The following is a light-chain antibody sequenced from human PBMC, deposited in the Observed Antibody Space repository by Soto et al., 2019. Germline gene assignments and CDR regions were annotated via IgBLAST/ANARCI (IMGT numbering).Light chain of an antibody. CDR3: CSYAGPSTI. V-gene: IGLV2-23*01. J-gene: IGLJ2*01. CDR1: RGDVGSYNF. CDR2: EGT. Sequence: QSALTQPASVSGSPGKSITIPCIGPRGDVGSYNFVSWFQQHPGKVPKLIIYEGTERPSGVSNRFSASKSGNTASLTISGLQPEDEADYYCCSYAGPSTIFGGGTQLTVL.